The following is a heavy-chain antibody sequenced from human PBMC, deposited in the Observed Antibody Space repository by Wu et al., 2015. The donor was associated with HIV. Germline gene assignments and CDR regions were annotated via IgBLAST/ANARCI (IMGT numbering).Heavy chain of an antibody. CDR2: ISVNNGHT. Sequence: QVQLVQSGAEVKKPGASVKISCKASGYTFTNYAINWVRQAPGQGLEWMGWISVNNGHTNYAQKFQGRVTMTTDTSTTTAYMELRSLRSDDTAVYYCARELGYAHGGTGYLRAFDMWGHGTMVTVSS. CDR3: ARELGYAHGGTGYLRAFDM. V-gene: IGHV1-18*01. J-gene: IGHJ3*02. CDR1: GYTFTNYA. D-gene: IGHD3/OR15-3a*01.